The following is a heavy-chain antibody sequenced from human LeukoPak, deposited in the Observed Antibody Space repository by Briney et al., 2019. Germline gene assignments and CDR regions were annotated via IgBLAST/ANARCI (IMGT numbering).Heavy chain of an antibody. Sequence: GGSLRLSCAASGFTFSDYYMSWVRQAPGKGLEWVSYIRSSGSTIYYADSVKGRFTISRDNAKNSLYLQMNSLRAEDTAVYYCRVLYYYDSSGFRSLLDYWGQGTLVTVSS. D-gene: IGHD3-22*01. CDR2: IRSSGSTI. J-gene: IGHJ4*02. CDR3: RVLYYYDSSGFRSLLDY. CDR1: GFTFSDYY. V-gene: IGHV3-11*01.